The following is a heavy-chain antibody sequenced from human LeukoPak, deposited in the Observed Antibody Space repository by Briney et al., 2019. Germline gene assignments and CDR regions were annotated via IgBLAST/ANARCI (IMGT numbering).Heavy chain of an antibody. CDR2: INPKSGGT. Sequence: ASVKVSCKASGYTFTGYYMHWVRQAPGQGLEWVGWINPKSGGTTYARKFQGRVTMTRDTSISTAYMELSSLRSEDTAVYYCARTPYCGGDCHGGFDYWGQGTLVTVSS. V-gene: IGHV1-2*02. CDR3: ARTPYCGGDCHGGFDY. D-gene: IGHD2-21*02. CDR1: GYTFTGYY. J-gene: IGHJ4*02.